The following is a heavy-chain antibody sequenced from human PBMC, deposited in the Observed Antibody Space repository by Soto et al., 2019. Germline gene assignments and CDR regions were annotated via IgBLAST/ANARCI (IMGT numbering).Heavy chain of an antibody. D-gene: IGHD1-26*01. CDR2: INHSGST. Sequence: ASETLSLTCAVYGGSFSGYYWGWIRQPPGKGLEWIGEINHSGSTNYNPSLKSRVTISVDTSKNQFSLKLSSVTAADTAVYYCARGVVGATTRGGFDPWGQGTLVTVSS. V-gene: IGHV4-34*01. CDR1: GGSFSGYY. CDR3: ARGVVGATTRGGFDP. J-gene: IGHJ5*02.